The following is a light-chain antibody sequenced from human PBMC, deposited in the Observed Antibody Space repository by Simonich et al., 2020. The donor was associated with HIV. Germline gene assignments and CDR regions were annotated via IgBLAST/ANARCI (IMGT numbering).Light chain of an antibody. V-gene: IGKV1-5*03. Sequence: DSQMTQSPSTLSASVGDRVTITCRASQSIRSWLAWYQPKSGKAPQLLIYKASSLKSGCPSRFSGSGAGTEFTLTISSLQPDDFSTYYCQQYSSYSPYTFGQGTKLEIK. J-gene: IGKJ2*01. CDR1: QSIRSW. CDR2: KAS. CDR3: QQYSSYSPYT.